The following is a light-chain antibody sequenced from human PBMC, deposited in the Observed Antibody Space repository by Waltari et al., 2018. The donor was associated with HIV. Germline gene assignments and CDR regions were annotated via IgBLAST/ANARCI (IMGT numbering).Light chain of an antibody. Sequence: QSALTQPASVPGSPGQSITIPCTGTSSDVGGYNYVSWYQQHPGKAPKLRIYDVSNRPSGISNRFSASKSGNTASLTISGLQAEDEADYYCSSYTSTNTLPYVFGTGTKVTVL. J-gene: IGLJ1*01. CDR1: SSDVGGYNY. CDR2: DVS. CDR3: SSYTSTNTLPYV. V-gene: IGLV2-14*03.